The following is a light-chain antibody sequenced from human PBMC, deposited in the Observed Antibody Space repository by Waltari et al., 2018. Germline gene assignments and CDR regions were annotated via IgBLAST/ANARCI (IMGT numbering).Light chain of an antibody. Sequence: EIVLTQSPATLSLSPGEGATLSCRTSQNVRNLAWYQQKPGQAPRLLIYDASTRVTGIPDRFSGCGSGTDFTLTISRLEPADFAVYYCQRSGLSPPLTFGGGTKVEIK. J-gene: IGKJ4*01. V-gene: IGKV3-20*01. CDR2: DAS. CDR1: QNVRN. CDR3: QRSGLSPPLT.